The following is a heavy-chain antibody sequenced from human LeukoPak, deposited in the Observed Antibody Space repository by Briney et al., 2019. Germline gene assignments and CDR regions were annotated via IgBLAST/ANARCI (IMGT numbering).Heavy chain of an antibody. CDR2: IYHSGST. CDR1: GYSISSGYY. V-gene: IGHV4-38-2*02. D-gene: IGHD5-12*01. J-gene: IGHJ4*02. Sequence: PSETLSLTCTVSGYSISSGYYWGWIRQPPGKGLEWIGIIYHSGSTYYNPSLKSRVTISVDTTKNQFSLKLSSVTGADTAVYYCARDRRHYSGYDYHYWGQGTLVTVSS. CDR3: ARDRRHYSGYDYHY.